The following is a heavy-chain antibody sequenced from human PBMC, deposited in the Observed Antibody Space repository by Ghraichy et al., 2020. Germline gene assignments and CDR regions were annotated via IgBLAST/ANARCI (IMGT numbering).Heavy chain of an antibody. CDR2: IWYDGSNK. CDR3: ARGGDSGYYYGMDV. J-gene: IGHJ6*02. V-gene: IGHV3-33*08. CDR1: GFTFSSYS. Sequence: GGSLRLSCAASGFTFSSYSMNWVRQAPGKGLEWVAVIWYDGSNKYYADSVKGRFTISRDNSKNTLYLQMNSLRAEDTAVYYCARGGDSGYYYGMDVWGQGTMVTVSS. D-gene: IGHD2-21*01.